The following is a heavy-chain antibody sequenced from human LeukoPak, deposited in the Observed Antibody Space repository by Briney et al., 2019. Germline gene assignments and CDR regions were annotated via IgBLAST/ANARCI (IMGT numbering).Heavy chain of an antibody. Sequence: ASVKVSCKASGYTFTGYYMHWVRQAPGQGLEWMGWINPNSGGTNYAQKFQGRVTMTRDTSISTAYMELSRLRSDDTAVYHCARSQRVQYYDFWSGYHMFHDYWGQGTLVTVSS. D-gene: IGHD3-3*01. V-gene: IGHV1-2*02. CDR2: INPNSGGT. CDR1: GYTFTGYY. J-gene: IGHJ4*02. CDR3: ARSQRVQYYDFWSGYHMFHDY.